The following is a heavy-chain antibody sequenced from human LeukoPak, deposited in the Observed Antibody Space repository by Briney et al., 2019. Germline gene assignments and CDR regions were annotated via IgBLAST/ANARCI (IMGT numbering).Heavy chain of an antibody. CDR3: AKVITIFGVVSADY. Sequence: PGRSLRLSCAASGFTFSSYAMHWVRQAPGKGLEWVAVISYDGSNKYYADSVKGRFTISRDNSKNTLYLQMNSLRAEDTAVHYCAKVITIFGVVSADYWGQGTLVTVSS. V-gene: IGHV3-30-3*01. D-gene: IGHD3-3*01. CDR1: GFTFSSYA. J-gene: IGHJ4*02. CDR2: ISYDGSNK.